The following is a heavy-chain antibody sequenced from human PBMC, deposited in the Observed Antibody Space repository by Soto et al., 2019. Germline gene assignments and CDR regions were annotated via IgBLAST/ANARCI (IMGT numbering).Heavy chain of an antibody. CDR2: IWYDGSNK. J-gene: IGHJ6*02. CDR3: ARKRQWLVRGYYYYGMDV. Sequence: PGGSLRLSCAASGFTFSSYGMHWVRQAPGKGLEWVAVIWYDGSNKYYADSVKGRFTISRDNSKNTLYLQMNSLRAEDTAVYYCARKRQWLVRGYYYYGMDVWGQGT. D-gene: IGHD6-19*01. V-gene: IGHV3-33*01. CDR1: GFTFSSYG.